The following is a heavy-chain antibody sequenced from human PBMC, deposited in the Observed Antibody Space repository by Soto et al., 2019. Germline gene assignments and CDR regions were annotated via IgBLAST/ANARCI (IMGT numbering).Heavy chain of an antibody. V-gene: IGHV1-18*01. D-gene: IGHD6-19*01. CDR1: GYTFTSYG. J-gene: IGHJ3*02. CDR3: ARDSSGWYGAFDI. CDR2: ISAYNGNT. Sequence: ASVKVSCKASGYTFTSYGISWVRQAPGQGLEWMGWISAYNGNTNYAQKLQGRVTMTTDTSTSTAYIELRSLRSDDTAVYYCARDSSGWYGAFDIWGRGTMVTVSS.